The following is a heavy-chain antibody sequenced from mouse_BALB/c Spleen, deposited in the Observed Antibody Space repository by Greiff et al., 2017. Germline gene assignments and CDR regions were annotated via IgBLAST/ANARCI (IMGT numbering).Heavy chain of an antibody. Sequence: DVQLQESGPDLVKPSQSLSLTCTVTGYSITSGYSWHCIRQFPGNKLEWMGYIHYSGSTNYNPSLKSRISITRDTSKNQFFLQLNSVTTEDTATYYCARGANWAPFAYWGQGTLVTVSA. CDR3: ARGANWAPFAY. D-gene: IGHD4-1*01. V-gene: IGHV3-1*02. J-gene: IGHJ3*01. CDR2: IHYSGST. CDR1: GYSITSGYS.